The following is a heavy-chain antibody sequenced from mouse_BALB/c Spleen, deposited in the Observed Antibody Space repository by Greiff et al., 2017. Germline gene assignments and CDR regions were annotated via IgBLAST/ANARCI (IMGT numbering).Heavy chain of an antibody. J-gene: IGHJ2*01. CDR3: AREEVGRVDY. V-gene: IGHV5-6-5*01. CDR2: ISSGGST. Sequence: EVMLVESGGGLVKPGGSLKLSCAASGFTFSSYAMSWVRQTPEKRLEWVASISSGGSTYYPDSVKGRFTISRDNARNILYLQMSSLRSEDTAMYYCAREEVGRVDYWGQGTTLTVSS. CDR1: GFTFSSYA. D-gene: IGHD1-1*02.